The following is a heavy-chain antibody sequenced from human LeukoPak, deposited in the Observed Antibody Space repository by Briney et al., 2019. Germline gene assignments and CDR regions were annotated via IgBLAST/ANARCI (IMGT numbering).Heavy chain of an antibody. CDR1: LGTFSRYA. CDR2: IIPLFGVA. Sequence: SVKGSCKASLGTFSRYAISWVRQAPVHGLECMGSIIPLFGVANYAQKFQGRDTITADKPPSTPYMEVSSLRSEDTAVYYCARDRPDYSNYEFNYWGQGTLVTVSS. D-gene: IGHD4-11*01. J-gene: IGHJ4*02. CDR3: ARDRPDYSNYEFNY. V-gene: IGHV1-69*04.